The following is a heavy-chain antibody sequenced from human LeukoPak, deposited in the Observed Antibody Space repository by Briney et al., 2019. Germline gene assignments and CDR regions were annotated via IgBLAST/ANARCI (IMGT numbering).Heavy chain of an antibody. Sequence: PSETLSLTCTVSGGSISSYYRSWIRQPPGKGLEWIGYIYYGGSTNYNPSLKSRVTISVDTSKNQFSLKLSSVTAADTAVYYCARVRRPNYWYFDLWGRGTLVTVSS. J-gene: IGHJ2*01. V-gene: IGHV4-59*01. CDR2: IYYGGST. CDR1: GGSISSYY. CDR3: ARVRRPNYWYFDL. D-gene: IGHD1-14*01.